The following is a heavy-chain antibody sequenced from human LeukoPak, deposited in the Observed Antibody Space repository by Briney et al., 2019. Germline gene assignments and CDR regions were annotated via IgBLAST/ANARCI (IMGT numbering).Heavy chain of an antibody. J-gene: IGHJ3*02. Sequence: ASVKVSCNASGYTFTSYGISWVRQAPGQGLEWMGWMSAYNGNTNYAQKLQGRVTMTTDTSTSTAYMELRSLRSDDTAVYYCAREGTRRYFDWFYDAFDIWGQGTMVTVSS. V-gene: IGHV1-18*01. CDR2: MSAYNGNT. CDR1: GYTFTSYG. D-gene: IGHD3-9*01. CDR3: AREGTRRYFDWFYDAFDI.